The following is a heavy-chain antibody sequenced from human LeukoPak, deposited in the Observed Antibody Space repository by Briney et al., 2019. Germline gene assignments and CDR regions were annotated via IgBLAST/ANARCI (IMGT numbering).Heavy chain of an antibody. CDR2: ISGSGDSA. D-gene: IGHD5-18*01. CDR3: ASQTRMQLWGYFDL. J-gene: IGHJ4*02. V-gene: IGHV3-23*01. Sequence: GGSLRLSCAASGFAFNNYAMSWVRQAPGKGLEWVSGISGSGDSAYYTDSVKGRFTISRDNSKNTLYLQMSNLTAEGTAVYHCASQTRMQLWGYFDLWGQGALVIVSS. CDR1: GFAFNNYA.